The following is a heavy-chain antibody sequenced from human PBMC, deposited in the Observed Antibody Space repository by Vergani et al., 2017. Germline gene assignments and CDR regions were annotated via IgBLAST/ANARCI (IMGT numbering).Heavy chain of an antibody. CDR3: ARDLITGTTRSGYFDL. D-gene: IGHD1-7*01. V-gene: IGHV4-34*01. CDR2: IYHSGST. Sequence: QVQLQQWGAGLLKPSETLSLTCAVYGGSFSGYYWSWIRQPPGKGLEWIGSIYHSGSTYYNPSLKSRVTISVDTSKNQFSLKLSAVTAADTAVYYCARDLITGTTRSGYFDLWGRGTLVTVSS. CDR1: GGSFSGYY. J-gene: IGHJ2*01.